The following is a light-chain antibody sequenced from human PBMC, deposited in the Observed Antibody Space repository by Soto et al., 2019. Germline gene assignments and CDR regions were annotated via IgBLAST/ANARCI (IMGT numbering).Light chain of an antibody. CDR2: KAS. V-gene: IGKV1-5*03. CDR3: QQYNSYV. CDR1: QSIGNW. Sequence: DVQMTQTPSSLSASVGDRVILTCRASQSIGNWLAWYQQKPGKAPKLLIYKASSLESGVPTMFSGSWSGADFTLTISSLQPEYFATYYCQQYNSYVFGPGTKVDI. J-gene: IGKJ3*01.